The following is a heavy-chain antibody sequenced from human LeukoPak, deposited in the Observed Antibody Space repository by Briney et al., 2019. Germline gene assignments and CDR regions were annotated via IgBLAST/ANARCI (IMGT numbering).Heavy chain of an antibody. CDR1: GYSISNGYY. Sequence: NTSETLSLTCTVSGYSISNGYYWGWIRQSPGKGLEWVGSVSHRGSTYYNPSLRSRVTISVDRSKQKFSLKLTSVTAADTAVFCARGAEYYAIWRGYAAYSDYWGQGISVTVSS. J-gene: IGHJ4*02. V-gene: IGHV4-38-2*02. CDR2: VSHRGST. CDR3: ARGAEYYAIWRGYAAYSDY. D-gene: IGHD3-3*01.